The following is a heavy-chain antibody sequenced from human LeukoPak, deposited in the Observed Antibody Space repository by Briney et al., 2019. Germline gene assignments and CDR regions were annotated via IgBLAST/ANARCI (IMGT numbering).Heavy chain of an antibody. CDR2: IYYSGGT. J-gene: IGHJ5*02. D-gene: IGHD1-1*01. CDR3: ARATTGTTNRLDP. Sequence: QASETLSLTCSVSCGSTNGYYWSWIRQPPGKGLEWIGYIYYSGGTNYNPSLKSRVTISVDTSKNQYSLQLSSVTAADTSVYYCARATTGTTNRLDPWGQGTLVTVSS. V-gene: IGHV4-59*01. CDR1: CGSTNGYY.